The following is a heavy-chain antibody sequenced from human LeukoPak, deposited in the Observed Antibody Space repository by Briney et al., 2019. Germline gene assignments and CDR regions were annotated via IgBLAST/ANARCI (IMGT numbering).Heavy chain of an antibody. CDR3: ARDEGQWLGGYYYSMDV. Sequence: GASVKVSCKASGYTFTGYYMHWVRQAPGQGLEWMGWINPNSGGTNYAQKFQGRVTMTRDTSISTAYMELSRLRSDDTAVYYCARDEGQWLGGYYYSMDVWGQGTTVTVSS. V-gene: IGHV1-2*02. J-gene: IGHJ6*02. CDR1: GYTFTGYY. D-gene: IGHD6-19*01. CDR2: INPNSGGT.